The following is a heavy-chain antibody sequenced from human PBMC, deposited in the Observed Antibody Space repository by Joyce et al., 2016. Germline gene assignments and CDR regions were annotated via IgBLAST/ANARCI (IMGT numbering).Heavy chain of an antibody. V-gene: IGHV4-30-2*01. CDR3: ASGFNFKGRSFFDY. J-gene: IGHJ4*02. CDR1: GASVSSGGYS. CDR2: IYQNEST. D-gene: IGHD3-10*01. Sequence: QLQLQESGSGLVKPSQTLSLTCAVSGASVSSGGYSWSWIRQPPGKGLELIGYIYQNESTYYNPSLKSRVTISVDRSKNQFSLKLASVTAADTAVYYCASGFNFKGRSFFDYWGQGALVTVSS.